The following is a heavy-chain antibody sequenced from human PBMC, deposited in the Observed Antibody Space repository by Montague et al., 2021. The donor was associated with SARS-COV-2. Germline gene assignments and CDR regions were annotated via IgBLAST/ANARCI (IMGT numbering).Heavy chain of an antibody. CDR1: GGSISSYY. J-gene: IGHJ3*02. D-gene: IGHD6-19*01. CDR3: ARGSGWMGNAFDI. Sequence: SETLSLTCTLSGGSISSYYWSWIRQPPGKGLEWIGYIYYSGSTNYNPSLKSRVTISVDKSKNQFSLKLSSVTAADTAVYYCARGSGWMGNAFDIWGQGTMVTVSS. CDR2: IYYSGST. V-gene: IGHV4-59*01.